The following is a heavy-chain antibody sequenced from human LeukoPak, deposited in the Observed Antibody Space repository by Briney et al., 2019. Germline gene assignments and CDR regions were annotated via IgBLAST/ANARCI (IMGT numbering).Heavy chain of an antibody. CDR1: GFTFDDYA. J-gene: IGHJ5*02. CDR2: ISWNSGSI. V-gene: IGHV3-9*01. Sequence: PGGSLRLSCAASGFTFDDYAMHWVRQAPGKGLEWVSGISWNSGSIGHADSVKGRFTISRDNAKNSLYLQMNSLRAEDTALYYCAKDGWKGYSSLGGLGWFDPWGQGTLVTVSS. CDR3: AKDGWKGYSSLGGLGWFDP. D-gene: IGHD6-13*01.